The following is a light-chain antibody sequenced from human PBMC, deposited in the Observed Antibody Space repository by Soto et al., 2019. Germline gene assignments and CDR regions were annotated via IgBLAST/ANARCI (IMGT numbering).Light chain of an antibody. V-gene: IGLV2-14*01. J-gene: IGLJ2*01. CDR3: SSYTSSSTLV. CDR2: EVS. Sequence: QSVLTQPASVSGSPGQSITISCTGSSSDVGGYNYVSWYQQHPGKAPKLMIYEVSNRPSGISNRFSVSKSGNTASLTLSGLQAEDEADYYCSSYTSSSTLVFGGGTQLTVL. CDR1: SSDVGGYNY.